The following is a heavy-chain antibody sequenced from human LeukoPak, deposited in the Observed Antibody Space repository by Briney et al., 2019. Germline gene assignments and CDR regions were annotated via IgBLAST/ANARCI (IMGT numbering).Heavy chain of an antibody. CDR2: IYHSGST. CDR1: GGSISSGGYS. CDR3: ASGYYDILTGYHPFDY. V-gene: IGHV4-30-2*01. J-gene: IGHJ4*02. D-gene: IGHD3-9*01. Sequence: SETLSLTCAVSGGSISSGGYSWSWIRQPPGKGLEWIGYIYHSGSTYYNPSLKSRVTISVDRSKNQFSLKLSSVTAADTAVYYCASGYYDILTGYHPFDYWGQGTLVTVSS.